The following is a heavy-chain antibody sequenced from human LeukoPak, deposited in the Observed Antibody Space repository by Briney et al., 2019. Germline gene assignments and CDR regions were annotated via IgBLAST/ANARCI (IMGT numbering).Heavy chain of an antibody. Sequence: GGSLRLSCSASGFTFSSYAMHWVRQAPGKGLEYVSAITNNGGSTYYADSVKGRFTISRGNAKNTLYLQMNSLRAEDTAVYYCARGAGYFDYWGQGALVTVSS. CDR1: GFTFSSYA. J-gene: IGHJ4*02. CDR2: ITNNGGST. V-gene: IGHV3-64*04. CDR3: ARGAGYFDY.